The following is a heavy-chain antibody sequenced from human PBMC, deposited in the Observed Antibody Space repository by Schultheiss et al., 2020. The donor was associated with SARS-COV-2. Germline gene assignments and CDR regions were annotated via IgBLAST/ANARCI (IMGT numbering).Heavy chain of an antibody. V-gene: IGHV3-30*12. CDR1: GFTFSSYG. CDR3: ARDRRVAGSHDAFDI. D-gene: IGHD6-19*01. Sequence: GGSLRLSCAASGFTFSSYGMHWVRQAPGKGLEWVAVISYDGSNKYYADSVKGRFTISRDNAKNSLYLQMNSLRAGDTAVYYCARDRRVAGSHDAFDIWGQGTMVTVSS. J-gene: IGHJ3*02. CDR2: ISYDGSNK.